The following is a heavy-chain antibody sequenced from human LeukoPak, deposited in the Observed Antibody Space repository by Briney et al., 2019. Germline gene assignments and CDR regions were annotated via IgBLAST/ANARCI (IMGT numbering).Heavy chain of an antibody. Sequence: SETLSLTCTVSGGSISSGGYYWSWIRQHPGKGLEWIGYIYYSGSTYYNPSLKSRVTISVDTSKNQFSLKLSSVTAADTAAYYCARGVVPAAQNYYFDYWGQGTLVTVSS. J-gene: IGHJ4*02. D-gene: IGHD2-2*01. CDR3: ARGVVPAAQNYYFDY. V-gene: IGHV4-31*03. CDR1: GGSISSGGYY. CDR2: IYYSGST.